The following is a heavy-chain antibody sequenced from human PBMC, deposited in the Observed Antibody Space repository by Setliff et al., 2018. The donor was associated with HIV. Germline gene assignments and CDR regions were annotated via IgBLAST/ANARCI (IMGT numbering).Heavy chain of an antibody. CDR3: ARSDSYCAGDCYGVDGVDAFDI. V-gene: IGHV4-34*01. D-gene: IGHD2-21*02. CDR1: GGSFSGYY. CDR2: INHSGST. Sequence: LSLTCAVYGGSFSGYYWSWIRQPPGKGLEWIGEINHSGSTNYNPSLKSRVTILVDTSKNQFSLKLSSVTAADTALYYCARSDSYCAGDCYGVDGVDAFDIWGQGTMVTVSS. J-gene: IGHJ3*02.